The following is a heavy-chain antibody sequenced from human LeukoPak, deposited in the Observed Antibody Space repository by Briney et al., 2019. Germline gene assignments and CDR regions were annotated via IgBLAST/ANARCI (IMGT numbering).Heavy chain of an antibody. J-gene: IGHJ6*03. Sequence: PGGSLRLSCAASGFTFSRYWMNWVRQAPGKGLEWVAFIRYDGSNKYYADSVKGRFTISRDNSKNTLYLQMNGLRAEDTAVYYCARGSYYYYYYMDVWGKGTTVTISS. CDR2: IRYDGSNK. D-gene: IGHD1-26*01. V-gene: IGHV3-30*02. CDR3: ARGSYYYYYYMDV. CDR1: GFTFSRYW.